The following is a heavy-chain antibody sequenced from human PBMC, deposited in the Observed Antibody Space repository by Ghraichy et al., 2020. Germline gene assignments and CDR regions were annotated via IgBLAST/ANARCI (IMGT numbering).Heavy chain of an antibody. CDR2: ISYDGSNK. CDR1: GFTFSSYG. D-gene: IGHD2-15*01. Sequence: GGSLRLSCAASGFTFSSYGMHWVRQAPGKGLEWVAVISYDGSNKYYADSVKGRFTISRDNSKNTLYLQMNSLRAEDTAVYYCAKDRFGVRCSGGSCYSIDYWGQGTLVTVSS. V-gene: IGHV3-30*18. J-gene: IGHJ4*02. CDR3: AKDRFGVRCSGGSCYSIDY.